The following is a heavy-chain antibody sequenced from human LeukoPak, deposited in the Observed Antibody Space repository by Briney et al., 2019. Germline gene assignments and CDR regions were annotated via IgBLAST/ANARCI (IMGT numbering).Heavy chain of an antibody. CDR1: GGSISSYY. CDR2: IYYSGST. CDR3: ARQGIVASDAFDI. J-gene: IGHJ3*02. V-gene: IGHV4-59*08. D-gene: IGHD1-26*01. Sequence: SETLSLTCTVSGGSISSYYWSWIRQPPGKGLEWIGYIYYSGSTNYNPSLKSRVTISVDTSKNQFSLKLSSVTAADTAVYYCARQGIVASDAFDIWGQGTMVTVSS.